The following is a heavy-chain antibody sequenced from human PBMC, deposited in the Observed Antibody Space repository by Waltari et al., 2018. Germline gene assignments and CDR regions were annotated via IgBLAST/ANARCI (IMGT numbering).Heavy chain of an antibody. Sequence: EVQLVESGGNLIQPGGSLRLSCAASGFTVRTNFISWVRQAPGKGLEWVSSIYRWGNKYYADSVKGRFTISRDNSKNTLYLQMNSLRAEDTAVYYCAKGDYSSSSRFDYWGQGTLVTVSS. CDR2: IYRWGNK. CDR1: GFTVRTNF. CDR3: AKGDYSSSSRFDY. V-gene: IGHV3-66*03. D-gene: IGHD6-13*01. J-gene: IGHJ4*02.